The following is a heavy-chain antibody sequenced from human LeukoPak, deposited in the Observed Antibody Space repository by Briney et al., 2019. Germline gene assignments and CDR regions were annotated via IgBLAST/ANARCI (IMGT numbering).Heavy chain of an antibody. Sequence: PGGSLRLSCAASGFIFSNYAMHWVRQAPGKGLEWVAVISYDGSNKYYADSVKGRFTISRDNSKNTLYLQMNSLRAEDTAVYYCGILQIVPVAMPFDYWGQGTLVTVSS. D-gene: IGHD2-2*01. CDR3: GILQIVPVAMPFDY. CDR2: ISYDGSNK. CDR1: GFIFSNYA. J-gene: IGHJ4*02. V-gene: IGHV3-30*04.